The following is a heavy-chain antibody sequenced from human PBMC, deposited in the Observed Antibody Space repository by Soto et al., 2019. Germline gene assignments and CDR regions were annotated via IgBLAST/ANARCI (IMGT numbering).Heavy chain of an antibody. CDR3: ASSYSNYALIDYYYYGMDV. CDR2: INAGNGNT. D-gene: IGHD4-4*01. J-gene: IGHJ6*02. Sequence: ASVKVSCKASGYTFTSYAMHWVRQAPGQRLEWMGWINAGNGNTKYSQKFQGRVTITRDTSASTAYMELSSLRSEDMAVYYCASSYSNYALIDYYYYGMDVWGQGTTVTVSS. V-gene: IGHV1-3*01. CDR1: GYTFTSYA.